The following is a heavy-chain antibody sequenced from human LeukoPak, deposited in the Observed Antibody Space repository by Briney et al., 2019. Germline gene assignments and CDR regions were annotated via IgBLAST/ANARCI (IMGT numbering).Heavy chain of an antibody. Sequence: GGSLRLSCAASGFTFSSYWMSWVRQAPGKGLEWVANIKQDGSEKYYVDSVKGRFTISRDNAKNSLYLQMNSLRAEDTAVYYCATFCGGDCPLPNDYWGQGTLVTVSS. J-gene: IGHJ4*02. CDR2: IKQDGSEK. V-gene: IGHV3-7*01. CDR3: ATFCGGDCPLPNDY. CDR1: GFTFSSYW. D-gene: IGHD2-21*02.